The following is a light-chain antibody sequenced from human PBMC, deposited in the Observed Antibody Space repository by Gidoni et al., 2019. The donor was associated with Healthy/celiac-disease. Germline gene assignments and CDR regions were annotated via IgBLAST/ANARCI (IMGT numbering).Light chain of an antibody. CDR2: DAS. J-gene: IGKJ2*01. V-gene: IGKV3-11*01. CDR3: QQRSNWPYT. Sequence: EIVLTQSPATLSLSPGERATRSCRASQSVSSYLAWYQQKPGQAPRLLIYDASNRATGIPARFSGSGSGTDFTLTISSLEPEDFAVYYCQQRSNWPYTFXQXTKLEIK. CDR1: QSVSSY.